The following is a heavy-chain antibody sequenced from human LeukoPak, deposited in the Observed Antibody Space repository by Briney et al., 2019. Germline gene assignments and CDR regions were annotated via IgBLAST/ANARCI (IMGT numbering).Heavy chain of an antibody. D-gene: IGHD3-10*01. Sequence: PSGTLSLICGVSGGSIRSTNWWTWVRQPPGKGLGWIGEMNHSGSTNYNPSLKGRVTISVDTSKNQFSLKVSSVTAADTAVYYCARGTVRVVRGVTDNWGQGTLVTVSS. J-gene: IGHJ4*02. CDR1: GGSIRSTNW. CDR3: ARGTVRVVRGVTDN. V-gene: IGHV4-4*02. CDR2: MNHSGST.